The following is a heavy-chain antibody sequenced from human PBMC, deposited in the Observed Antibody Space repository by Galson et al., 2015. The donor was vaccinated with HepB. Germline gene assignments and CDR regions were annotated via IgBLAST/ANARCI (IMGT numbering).Heavy chain of an antibody. V-gene: IGHV3-66*01. CDR2: IYSGGST. J-gene: IGHJ6*02. Sequence: SLRLSCAASGFTVSSNYMSWVRQAPWKGLEWVSVIYSGGSTYYAGSVKGRFTIYRDKSKNTLYLQMNSRRAEDTAVYYCARAILSLRIAVAGPVYGMDVWGQGTTVTVSS. D-gene: IGHD6-19*01. CDR1: GFTVSSNY. CDR3: ARAILSLRIAVAGPVYGMDV.